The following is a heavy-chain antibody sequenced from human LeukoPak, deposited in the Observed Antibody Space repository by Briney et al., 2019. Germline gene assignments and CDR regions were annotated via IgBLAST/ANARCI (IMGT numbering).Heavy chain of an antibody. J-gene: IGHJ4*02. Sequence: GGSLRLSCAASGFTFSSYWMHWVRQVPGKGLGWVARINPGGSSITYADSVKGRFTISRDNAKNTLYLQMDSLRAEDTGVYYCARSNQADDYWGQGTLVTVSS. CDR3: ARSNQADDY. CDR2: INPGGSSI. CDR1: GFTFSSYW. D-gene: IGHD1-14*01. V-gene: IGHV3-74*01.